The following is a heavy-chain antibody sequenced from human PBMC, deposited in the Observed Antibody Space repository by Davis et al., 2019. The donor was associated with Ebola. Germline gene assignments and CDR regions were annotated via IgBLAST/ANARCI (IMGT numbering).Heavy chain of an antibody. V-gene: IGHV1-18*04. CDR1: GYTFTSYG. CDR3: AKSGLSFGVVKYHYGMDV. J-gene: IGHJ6*04. CDR2: ISAYNGNT. Sequence: ASVKVSCKASGYTFTSYGISWVRQAPGQGLEWMGWISAYNGNTNYAQKLQGRVTMTTDTSTSTAYMELRSLRVEDTAVYYCAKSGLSFGVVKYHYGMDVWGKGTTVTVSS. D-gene: IGHD3-3*01.